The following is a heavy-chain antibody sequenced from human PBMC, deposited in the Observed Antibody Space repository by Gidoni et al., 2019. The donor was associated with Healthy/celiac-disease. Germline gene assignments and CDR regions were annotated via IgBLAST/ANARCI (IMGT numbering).Heavy chain of an antibody. CDR1: GFTFSSYA. CDR3: AKDPVSNYFAGSWFDP. D-gene: IGHD4-4*01. CDR2: ISGSGGST. J-gene: IGHJ5*02. V-gene: IGHV3-23*01. Sequence: EVQLLESGGGLVPPGGSLRLSCAASGFTFSSYAMSWVRQAPGKGLEWVSAISGSGGSTYYADSVKGRFTISRDNSKNTLYLQMNSLRAEDTAVYYCAKDPVSNYFAGSWFDPWGQGTLVTVSS.